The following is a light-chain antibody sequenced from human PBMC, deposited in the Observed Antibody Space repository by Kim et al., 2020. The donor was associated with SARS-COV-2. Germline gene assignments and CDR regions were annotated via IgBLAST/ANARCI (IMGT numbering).Light chain of an antibody. CDR1: SLRSYY. CDR3: NSRDSSGNQYV. Sequence: SSELTQDPAVSVALGQTVRITCQGDSLRSYYASWYQQKPGQAPVLVIYGKNNRPSGIPDRFSGSSSGNTASLTITGAQAEAEADYYCNSRDSSGNQYVFG. V-gene: IGLV3-19*01. J-gene: IGLJ1*01. CDR2: GKN.